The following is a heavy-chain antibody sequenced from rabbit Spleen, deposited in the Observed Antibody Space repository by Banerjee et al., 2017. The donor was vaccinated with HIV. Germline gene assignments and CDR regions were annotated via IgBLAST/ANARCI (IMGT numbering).Heavy chain of an antibody. D-gene: IGHD8-1*01. Sequence: QEQLVESGGGLVKPEGSLKLSCTASGFSFSNKAVMCWVRQAPGKGLEWVVCIDAGSSGFTYFASWAKGRFTITKTSSTTVTLQMTSLTAADTATYFCARDTGSSFSSYGMDLWGQGTLVTVS. CDR1: GFSFSNKAV. V-gene: IGHV1S45*01. CDR3: ARDTGSSFSSYGMDL. J-gene: IGHJ6*01. CDR2: IDAGSSGFT.